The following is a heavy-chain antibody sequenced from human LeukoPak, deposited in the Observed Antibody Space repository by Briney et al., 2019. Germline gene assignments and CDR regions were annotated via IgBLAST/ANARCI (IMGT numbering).Heavy chain of an antibody. V-gene: IGHV3-7*01. D-gene: IGHD3-22*01. CDR2: IKQDGSEK. Sequence: PGGSLRLSCAASGFTFSSYWMSWVRQAPGKGLEWVANIKQDGSEKYYVDSVKGRFTISRDNAKNSLYLQMNSLRAEDTAVYYCARVRADYYDSSGYSYSDYWSQGTLVTVSS. J-gene: IGHJ4*02. CDR1: GFTFSSYW. CDR3: ARVRADYYDSSGYSYSDY.